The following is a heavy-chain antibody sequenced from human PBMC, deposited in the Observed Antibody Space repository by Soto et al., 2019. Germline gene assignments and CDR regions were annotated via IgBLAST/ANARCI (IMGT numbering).Heavy chain of an antibody. D-gene: IGHD2-21*02. J-gene: IGHJ4*02. CDR1: GYTFTSYA. CDR2: INAGNGNT. Sequence: QVQLVQSGAEEKKPGASVKVSCKASGYTFTSYAMHWVRQAPGQRLEWMGWINAGNGNTKYSQKFQGRVTITRDTSASTAYMELIRLRSADTAVYYCARSIVVVTALDYWGQGTLVTVSS. CDR3: ARSIVVVTALDY. V-gene: IGHV1-3*05.